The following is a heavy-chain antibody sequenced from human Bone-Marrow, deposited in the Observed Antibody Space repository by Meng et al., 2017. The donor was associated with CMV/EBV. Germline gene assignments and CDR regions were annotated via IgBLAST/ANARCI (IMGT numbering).Heavy chain of an antibody. V-gene: IGHV3-30*02. D-gene: IGHD3-3*01. CDR1: GFTFSNYG. CDR2: IRNDGSN. J-gene: IGHJ3*02. Sequence: GGSLRLSCAASGFTFSNYGMHWVRQAPGKGLEWVAFIRNDGSNKYADSVKGRFTISRDNSKNTLYLQMNSLRAEDTAVYYCARRRNYDFWSGYSRGAFDIWGQGTMVTVSS. CDR3: ARRRNYDFWSGYSRGAFDI.